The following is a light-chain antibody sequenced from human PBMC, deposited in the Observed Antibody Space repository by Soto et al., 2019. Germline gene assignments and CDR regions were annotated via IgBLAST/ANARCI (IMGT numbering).Light chain of an antibody. V-gene: IGKV1-5*03. Sequence: DIQMTQSPSTLSASVGDSVTISCRASQSISSWLAWYQQKPGEAPKLLIYTASNLESGVPSRFRGSGSGTEFTLTITSLQPDDFATYYCQQYNSQSTFGQGTKVDI. J-gene: IGKJ1*01. CDR1: QSISSW. CDR3: QQYNSQST. CDR2: TAS.